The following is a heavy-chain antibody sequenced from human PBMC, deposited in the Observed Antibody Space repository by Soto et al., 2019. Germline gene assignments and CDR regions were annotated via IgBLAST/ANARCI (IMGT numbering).Heavy chain of an antibody. D-gene: IGHD6-6*01. CDR3: SSLAARQYYFDY. V-gene: IGHV4-39*01. CDR2: IYYSGST. Sequence: SETLSLTCTVSGGSISSSSYYWGWIRQPPGKGLEWIGSIYYSGSTYYNPSLKSRVTISVDTSKNQFSLKLSSVTAADTAVYYCSSLAARQYYFDYWGQGTLVTVSS. J-gene: IGHJ4*02. CDR1: GGSISSSSYY.